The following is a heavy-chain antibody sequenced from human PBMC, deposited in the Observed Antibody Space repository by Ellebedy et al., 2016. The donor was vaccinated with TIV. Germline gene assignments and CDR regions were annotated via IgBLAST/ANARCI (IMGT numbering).Heavy chain of an antibody. D-gene: IGHD5-18*01. CDR1: GYTFTSYG. J-gene: IGHJ6*02. Sequence: AASVKVSCKASGYTFTSYGISWVRQAPGQGLEWMGWISAYNGNTSYAQKLRGSVTMTTDTSTSTAYMELRSLRSDDTAVYYCARCRWTAMVDYYYGMDVWGQGTTVTVSS. V-gene: IGHV1-18*01. CDR3: ARCRWTAMVDYYYGMDV. CDR2: ISAYNGNT.